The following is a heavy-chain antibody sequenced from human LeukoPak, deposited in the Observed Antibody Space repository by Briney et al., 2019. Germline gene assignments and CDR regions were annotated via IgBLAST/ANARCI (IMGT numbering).Heavy chain of an antibody. CDR2: IKEDGSEK. CDR1: GFTFSTYW. Sequence: PGGSLRLSCAASGFTFSTYWMSWVRQAPGKGLEWVASIKEDGSEKYYVDSVKGRFTISRGNAKNSLYLQMNSLRAEDTAVYCCTRDPPGDWGQGTLVTVSS. V-gene: IGHV3-7*05. CDR3: TRDPPGD. D-gene: IGHD3-10*01. J-gene: IGHJ4*02.